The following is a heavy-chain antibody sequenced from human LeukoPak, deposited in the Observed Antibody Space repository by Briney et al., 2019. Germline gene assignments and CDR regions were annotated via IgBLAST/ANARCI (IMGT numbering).Heavy chain of an antibody. D-gene: IGHD4-11*01. Sequence: SETLSLTCAVSGGSISNSNWWSWVRQPPGKGLEWIGEIFYSGSTNYNPSLKSRVTLSLDKSKNQFSLQLSSVTAADTAVYYCAKSCSNYPPYFDYWGQGTLVTVSS. CDR2: IFYSGST. CDR1: GGSISNSNW. V-gene: IGHV4-4*02. CDR3: AKSCSNYPPYFDY. J-gene: IGHJ4*02.